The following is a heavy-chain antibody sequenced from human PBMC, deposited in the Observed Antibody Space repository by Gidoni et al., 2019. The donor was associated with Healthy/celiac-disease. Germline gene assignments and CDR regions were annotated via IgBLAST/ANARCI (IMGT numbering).Heavy chain of an antibody. D-gene: IGHD3-10*01. CDR3: AKAPLTMVRGGIFDY. Sequence: EVQLLESGGGLVQPGGSLRLSCAAPGFTFSSYAMSWVRQAPGKGLEWVSAFSGSGGSTYYADSVKGRFTISRDNSKNTLYLQMNSLRAEDTAVYYCAKAPLTMVRGGIFDYWGQGTLVTVSS. V-gene: IGHV3-23*01. J-gene: IGHJ4*02. CDR1: GFTFSSYA. CDR2: FSGSGGST.